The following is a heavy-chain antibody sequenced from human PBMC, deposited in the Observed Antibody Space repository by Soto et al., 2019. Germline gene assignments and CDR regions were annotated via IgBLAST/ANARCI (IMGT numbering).Heavy chain of an antibody. D-gene: IGHD4-17*01. CDR3: AGGGASIFYGDPA. CDR2: IKYDGSEK. CDR1: GFSFNTHW. V-gene: IGHV3-7*04. Sequence: GGSLRLSCAASGFSFNTHWMSWVRQAPGKGLEWVATIKYDGSEKNYVDSVKGRFSISRDNAKNSVYLEMNSLRAEDTAVYYWAGGGASIFYGDPAGDQGILVTVSS. J-gene: IGHJ4*02.